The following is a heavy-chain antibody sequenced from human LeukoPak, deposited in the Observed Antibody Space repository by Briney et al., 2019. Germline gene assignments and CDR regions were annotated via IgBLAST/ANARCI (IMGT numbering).Heavy chain of an antibody. D-gene: IGHD4-23*01. CDR2: IYHSGST. CDR3: ARGSSGNSAAFDI. CDR1: GVSISSGGYS. Sequence: SETLSLTCAVSGVSISSGGYSWSWIRQPPGKGLEWIGYIYHSGSTYYNPSLKSRVTISVDRSKNQFSLKLSSVTAADTAVYYCARGSSGNSAAFDIWGQGTMVTVSS. J-gene: IGHJ3*02. V-gene: IGHV4-30-2*01.